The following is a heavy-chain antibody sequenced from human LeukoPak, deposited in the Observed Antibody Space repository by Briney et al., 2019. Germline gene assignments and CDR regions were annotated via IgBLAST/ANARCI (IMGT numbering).Heavy chain of an antibody. Sequence: GGSLRLSCAASGFTFDDYAMHWVRQAPGKGLEWVSGISWNSGSIGYADSVKGRFTISRDNAKNSLYLQMNSLRAEDTALYYCAKGPTIAGYYYGSGGSDGDWFDPWGQGTLVTVSS. CDR2: ISWNSGSI. V-gene: IGHV3-9*01. D-gene: IGHD3-10*01. J-gene: IGHJ5*02. CDR1: GFTFDDYA. CDR3: AKGPTIAGYYYGSGGSDGDWFDP.